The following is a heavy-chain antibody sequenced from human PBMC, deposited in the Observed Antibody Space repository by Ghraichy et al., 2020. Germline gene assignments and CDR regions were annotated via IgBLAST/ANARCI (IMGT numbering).Heavy chain of an antibody. CDR1: GYRFTKYG. D-gene: IGHD7-27*01. V-gene: IGHV1-18*01. J-gene: IGHJ5*02. Sequence: ASVKVSCQASGYRFTKYGINWVRQAPGQGLEWMGWISAFNGNTDSAQKVQDRLTMTTNTSTNTAYMELTNLRSDDTAVYYFARVGTWGHVLEFDLWGQGTLVTVSS. CDR3: ARVGTWGHVLEFDL. CDR2: ISAFNGNT.